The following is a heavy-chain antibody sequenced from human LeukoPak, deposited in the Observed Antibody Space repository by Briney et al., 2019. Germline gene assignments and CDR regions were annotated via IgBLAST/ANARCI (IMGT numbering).Heavy chain of an antibody. CDR2: ISSNGNDK. Sequence: GGSVRLSCVASGVIFSNYGMQWVSPAPGKGLEWVALISSNGNDKLYGDSVKGRFTISRDDSKSTLYLQMNSLRVEDTAVYYCTTKVIRGNSGDDYDDWGQGTLVTVSS. D-gene: IGHD5-12*01. CDR3: TTKVIRGNSGDDYDD. CDR1: GVIFSNYG. J-gene: IGHJ4*02. V-gene: IGHV3-30*03.